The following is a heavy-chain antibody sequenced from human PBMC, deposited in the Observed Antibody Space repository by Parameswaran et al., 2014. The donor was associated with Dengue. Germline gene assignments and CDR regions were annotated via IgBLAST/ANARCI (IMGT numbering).Heavy chain of an antibody. Sequence: KGLEWVSYISSSGSTIYYADSVKGRFTISRDNAKNSLYLQMNSLRAEDTAVYYCRSVSPASGPGPGYFDYWGQGTLVTVSS. D-gene: IGHD3-22*01. J-gene: IGHJ4*02. CDR3: RSVSPASGPGPGYFDY. CDR2: ISSSGSTI. V-gene: IGHV3-11*01.